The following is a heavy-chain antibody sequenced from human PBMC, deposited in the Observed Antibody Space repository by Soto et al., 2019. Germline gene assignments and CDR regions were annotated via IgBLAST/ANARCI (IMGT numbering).Heavy chain of an antibody. V-gene: IGHV4-39*01. J-gene: IGHJ5*02. Sequence: SETLCLTYTVSGGSIGGSSYYWGWIRQPPGKGLEWIGSIYYSGSTYYNPSLKSRVTISVDTSKNQFSLKLSSVTAADTAVYYCARAVAAASDPWFDPWGQGTLVTVSS. CDR3: ARAVAAASDPWFDP. D-gene: IGHD6-13*01. CDR2: IYYSGST. CDR1: GGSIGGSSYY.